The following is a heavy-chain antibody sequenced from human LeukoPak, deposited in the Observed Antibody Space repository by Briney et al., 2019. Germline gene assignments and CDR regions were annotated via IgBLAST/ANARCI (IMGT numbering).Heavy chain of an antibody. CDR2: ISGSGGGT. Sequence: GGSLRLSCAASGFTFSSYAMSWVRQAPGKGLEWGSIISGSGGGTYYADSVKGRFTISRDNSKNTLYLQMNSLRAEDTALYYCATVRGYSFDYWGQGTVVTVSS. CDR3: ATVRGYSFDY. D-gene: IGHD5-18*01. J-gene: IGHJ4*02. CDR1: GFTFSSYA. V-gene: IGHV3-23*01.